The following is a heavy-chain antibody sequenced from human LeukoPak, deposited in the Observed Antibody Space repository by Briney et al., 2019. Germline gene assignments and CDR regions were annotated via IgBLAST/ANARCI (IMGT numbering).Heavy chain of an antibody. Sequence: PGGSLRLSCAASGFTFSSYAMSWVRQAPGKGLEWVSAISGSGGSTYYADSVKGRFTISRDNSENTLYLQMNSLRAEDTAVYYCAERGGYGDYLFDYWGQGTLVTVSS. CDR3: AERGGYGDYLFDY. V-gene: IGHV3-23*01. CDR1: GFTFSSYA. D-gene: IGHD4-17*01. CDR2: ISGSGGST. J-gene: IGHJ4*02.